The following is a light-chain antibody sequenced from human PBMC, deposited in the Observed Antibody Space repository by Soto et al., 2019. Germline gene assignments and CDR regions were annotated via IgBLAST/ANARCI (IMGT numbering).Light chain of an antibody. V-gene: IGLV1-40*01. J-gene: IGLJ1*01. CDR3: SSYTDSSNYV. Sequence: QPVLTQPPSVSGAPGQRVTISCTGSSSNFGAGYDVHWYQQLPGTAPKLLIYGSSNRPSGVPARFSGSKSGTSASLAITGLQAEDEADYYCSSYTDSSNYVFGTGTKLTVL. CDR1: SSNFGAGYD. CDR2: GSS.